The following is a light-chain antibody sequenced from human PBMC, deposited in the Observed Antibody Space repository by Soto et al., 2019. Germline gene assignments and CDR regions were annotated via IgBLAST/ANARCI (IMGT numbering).Light chain of an antibody. CDR1: QSISSW. J-gene: IGKJ4*01. Sequence: DIQMTQSPSTLSASVGDRVTITCRASQSISSWLAWYQQKPGKSPKVLIYDATSLESGVPSRFRGSGAGTEFTLTIRSLQPDDFATYYCKPYNSYVTFGGGTKVEIK. CDR2: DAT. V-gene: IGKV1-5*01. CDR3: KPYNSYVT.